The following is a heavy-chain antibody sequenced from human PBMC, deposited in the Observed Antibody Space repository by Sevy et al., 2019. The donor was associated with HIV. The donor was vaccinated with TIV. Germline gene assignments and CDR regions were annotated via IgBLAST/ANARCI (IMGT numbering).Heavy chain of an antibody. D-gene: IGHD6-19*01. CDR3: AQWLPSPRNWFDP. CDR2: IIPIFGTA. V-gene: IGHV1-69*13. CDR1: GGTFSSYA. Sequence: ASVKVSCKASGGTFSSYAISWVRQAPGQGLEWMGRIIPIFGTANYAQKFQGRVTITADESTSTAYMELSSLRSEDTAVYYCAQWLPSPRNWFDPWGQGTLVTVSS. J-gene: IGHJ5*02.